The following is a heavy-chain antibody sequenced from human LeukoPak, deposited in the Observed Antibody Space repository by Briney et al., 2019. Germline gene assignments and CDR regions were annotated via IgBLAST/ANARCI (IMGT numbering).Heavy chain of an antibody. CDR3: GGEPSSMAY. J-gene: IGHJ4*02. V-gene: IGHV3-7*01. Sequence: PGGSLRLSCAASGFSFNSIWMSWVRQAPGKGLEWVASINEDGSHGQYLDSVKGRFTISRDNAKNSLFLQVNSLRLEDTAVYYCGGEPSSMAYWGQGTLLTVSS. CDR2: INEDGSHG. CDR1: GFSFNSIW. D-gene: IGHD6-13*01.